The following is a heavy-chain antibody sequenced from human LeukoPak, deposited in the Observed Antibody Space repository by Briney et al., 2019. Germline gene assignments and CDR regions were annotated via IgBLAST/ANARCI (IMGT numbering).Heavy chain of an antibody. J-gene: IGHJ4*02. Sequence: GGSLRLSCAASGFTFSSYWMSWVRQAPGKGLEWVANIKQDGSEKYYVDSVKGRFTISRDNAKNSLYLQMNSLRAEDTAVFFCAKRRRGLEGCFDYWGQGTLVTVSS. CDR3: AKRRRGLEGCFDY. CDR1: GFTFSSYW. V-gene: IGHV3-7*01. D-gene: IGHD1-1*01. CDR2: IKQDGSEK.